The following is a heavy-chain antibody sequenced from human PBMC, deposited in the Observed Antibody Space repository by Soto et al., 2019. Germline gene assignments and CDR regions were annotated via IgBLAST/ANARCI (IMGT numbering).Heavy chain of an antibody. CDR3: AGTGDGHHDFLDY. D-gene: IGHD1-1*01. V-gene: IGHV3-7*01. J-gene: IGHJ4*02. Sequence: GGSRRLSCAASGFTFSSYWMNWVRQAPGKGLEWVANINQDGNEDNLLDSVKGRFTISRDNAKNSLFLQMNSLRVDDTAVYYCAGTGDGHHDFLDYWGQGALVTVSS. CDR2: INQDGNED. CDR1: GFTFSSYW.